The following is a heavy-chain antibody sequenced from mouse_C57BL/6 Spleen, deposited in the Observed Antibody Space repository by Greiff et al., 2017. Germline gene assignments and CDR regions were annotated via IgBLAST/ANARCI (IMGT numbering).Heavy chain of an antibody. CDR2: IDPSDSYT. CDR1: GYTFTSYW. Sequence: QVQLQQPGAELVMPGASVKLSCKASGYTFTSYWMHWVKQRPGQGLEWIGEIDPSDSYTNYNQKFKGKSTLTVDKSSSTAYMQLSSLTSEDSAVYYCARTAYGSPLDWGQGTLVTVSA. CDR3: ARTAYGSPLD. D-gene: IGHD1-1*01. J-gene: IGHJ3*01. V-gene: IGHV1-69*01.